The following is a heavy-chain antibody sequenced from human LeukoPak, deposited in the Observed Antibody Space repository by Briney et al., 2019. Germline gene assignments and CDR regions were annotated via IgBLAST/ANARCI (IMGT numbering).Heavy chain of an antibody. Sequence: SETLSLTCTVSGGSISSSSYYWGWIRQPSGKGLEWIGSIYYSGSTYYNPSLKSRVTISVDTSKNQFSLKLSSVTAADTAVYYCARTEIAAAGIGFFDYWGQGTLVTVSS. CDR1: GGSISSSSYY. D-gene: IGHD6-13*01. CDR2: IYYSGST. J-gene: IGHJ4*02. CDR3: ARTEIAAAGIGFFDY. V-gene: IGHV4-39*01.